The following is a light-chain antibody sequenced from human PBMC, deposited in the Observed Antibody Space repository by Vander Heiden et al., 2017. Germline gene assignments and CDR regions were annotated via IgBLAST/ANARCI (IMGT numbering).Light chain of an antibody. V-gene: IGKV2-28*01. Sequence: DIVMTQSPLSLPVTPGAPASISCRSSQSLRHSNGYNYLDWYLQKPGQSPQLLIYLGSNRASGVPDRFSGSGSGTDFTLKISRVEAEDVGVYYCMQALQTQYTFGQGTKLEIK. CDR2: LGS. J-gene: IGKJ2*01. CDR1: QSLRHSNGYNY. CDR3: MQALQTQYT.